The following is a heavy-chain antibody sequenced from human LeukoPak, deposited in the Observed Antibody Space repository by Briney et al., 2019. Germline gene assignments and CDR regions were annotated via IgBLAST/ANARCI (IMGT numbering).Heavy chain of an antibody. J-gene: IGHJ4*02. Sequence: GGFLRLSCAASGFTFSSYAMSWVRQAPGKGLEWVSVISGSGGSTYYADSVKGRYTISRDNSKNTLYLQMNSLRAEDTAVYYCAKGGGYSYELDYWGQGTLVTVSS. CDR1: GFTFSSYA. CDR3: AKGGGYSYELDY. CDR2: ISGSGGST. V-gene: IGHV3-23*01. D-gene: IGHD5-18*01.